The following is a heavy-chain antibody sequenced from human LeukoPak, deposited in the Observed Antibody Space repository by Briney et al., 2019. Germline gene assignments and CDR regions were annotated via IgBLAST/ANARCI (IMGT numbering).Heavy chain of an antibody. J-gene: IGHJ6*03. CDR1: GFMFTSYW. CDR3: SGGGFGELNYYYMDV. V-gene: IGHV3-73*01. Sequence: GGSLRLSCAASGFMFTSYWMSWVRQAPGKGLEWVGRIRSKANSYATAYAASVKGRFTISRDDSKNTAYLQMNSLKTEDTAVYYCSGGGFGELNYYYMDVWGKGTTVTISS. D-gene: IGHD3-10*01. CDR2: IRSKANSYAT.